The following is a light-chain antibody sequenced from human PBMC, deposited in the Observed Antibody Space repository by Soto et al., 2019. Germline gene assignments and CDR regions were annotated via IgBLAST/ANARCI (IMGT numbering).Light chain of an antibody. CDR3: QQRSNWPWT. CDR1: QSVSNNY. Sequence: ILLTQSPGTLSLSPVERATRSFRASQSVSNNYLAWYQQKPGQAPRLLIYGASNRATGIPDRFSGSGSGTDFTLTISRLEPEDFAVYYCQQRSNWPWTFGQGTKVDIK. CDR2: GAS. V-gene: IGKV3D-20*02. J-gene: IGKJ1*01.